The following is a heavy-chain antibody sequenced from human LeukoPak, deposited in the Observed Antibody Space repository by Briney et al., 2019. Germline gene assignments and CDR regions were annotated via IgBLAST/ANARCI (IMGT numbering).Heavy chain of an antibody. J-gene: IGHJ4*02. V-gene: IGHV3-23*01. CDR1: GFTFSIYG. Sequence: GGSLRLSCAASGFTFSIYGMSWVRQTPGKGLEWVSAISSNGGSTYYADSVKGRFTISRDNSKNTLYLQMSSLRAEDTAIYYCAKEQIAAAFDYWGQGALVTVSS. CDR3: AKEQIAAAFDY. D-gene: IGHD6-13*01. CDR2: ISSNGGST.